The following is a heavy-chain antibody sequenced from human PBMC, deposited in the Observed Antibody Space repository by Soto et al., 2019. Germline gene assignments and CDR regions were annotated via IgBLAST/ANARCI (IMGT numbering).Heavy chain of an antibody. CDR1: GYTFSRNG. D-gene: IGHD3-16*01. J-gene: IGHJ4*02. Sequence: HVQLVESGGGVVQPGRSLRLSCAASGYTFSRNGMHWVRQAPGKGLEWVAVISYDGSKKYYEDSVKGRFTISRDNSKNTLYLQVNSLRAEDTAVYYCANDRVESGLGEVDYWGQGTLVTVSS. V-gene: IGHV3-30*18. CDR3: ANDRVESGLGEVDY. CDR2: ISYDGSKK.